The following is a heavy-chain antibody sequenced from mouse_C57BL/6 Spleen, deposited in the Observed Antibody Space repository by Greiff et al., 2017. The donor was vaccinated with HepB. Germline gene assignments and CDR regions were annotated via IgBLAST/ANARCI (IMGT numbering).Heavy chain of an antibody. CDR3: ARRDYDGPFDY. V-gene: IGHV1-82*01. CDR1: GYAFSSSW. J-gene: IGHJ2*01. CDR2: IYPGDGDT. Sequence: VQLQQSGPELVKPGASVKISCKASGYAFSSSWMNWVKQRPGKGLEWIGRIYPGDGDTNYNGKFKGKATLTADKSSSTAYMQLSSLTSEDSAVYFCARRDYDGPFDYWGQGTTLTVSS. D-gene: IGHD2-4*01.